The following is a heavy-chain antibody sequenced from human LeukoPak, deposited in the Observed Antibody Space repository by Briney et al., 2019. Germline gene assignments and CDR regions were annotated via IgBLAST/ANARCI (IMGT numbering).Heavy chain of an antibody. D-gene: IGHD3-22*01. CDR2: ISGSGVST. CDR1: GFTFSDYA. Sequence: GGSLRLSCAASGFTFSDYAISWVRQAPGKGLECVSAISGSGVSTYYADSVKGRFTISRDNSKNTLYLQMNSLRAEDTAVYYCAKGGGWLYDSSGYYLDWGQGTLVTVSS. V-gene: IGHV3-23*01. CDR3: AKGGGWLYDSSGYYLD. J-gene: IGHJ4*02.